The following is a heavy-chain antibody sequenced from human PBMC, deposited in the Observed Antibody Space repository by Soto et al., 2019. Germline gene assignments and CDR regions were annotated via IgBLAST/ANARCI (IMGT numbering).Heavy chain of an antibody. CDR3: AKDKASGKGSFDS. J-gene: IGHJ4*02. Sequence: VKLVESGGGVVQPGGSLRLSCAASGFTFNIYGMHWVRKAPDKGLEWVALISYDGSNQYYADSVKGRFTISRDNSKNTLVLQMNSLRADDTAVDYCAKDKASGKGSFDSWGQGNLVSVSS. CDR2: ISYDGSNQ. V-gene: IGHV3-30*18. CDR1: GFTFNIYG.